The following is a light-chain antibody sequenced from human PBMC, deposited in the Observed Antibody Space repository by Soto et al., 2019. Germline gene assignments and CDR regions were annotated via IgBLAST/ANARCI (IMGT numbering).Light chain of an antibody. V-gene: IGKV3-15*01. CDR1: QSVSSN. CDR2: GAS. CDR3: QQYNNWPRP. J-gene: IGKJ1*01. Sequence: EIVLTQSPGTLSLSPGERATLSCRASQSVSSNLAWYQQKPGQAPRLLIYGASTRATGITARFSGSGSGTEFTLTISSLQSEDFAVYYCQQYNNWPRPFGQGTKVEIK.